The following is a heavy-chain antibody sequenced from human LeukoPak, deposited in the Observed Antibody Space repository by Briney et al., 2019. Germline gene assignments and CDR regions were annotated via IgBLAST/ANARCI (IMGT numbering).Heavy chain of an antibody. D-gene: IGHD3-22*01. CDR2: IYYSGST. J-gene: IGHJ3*02. CDR3: APQRAYYYDSSGRILGDAFDI. Sequence: SETLSLTCTVSGGSISSSSYYWGWIRQPPGKGLEWIGSIYYSGSTYYNPSLKSRVTISVDTSKNQFSLKLSSVTAADTAVYYCAPQRAYYYDSSGRILGDAFDIWAQGTMVTVFS. CDR1: GGSISSSSYY. V-gene: IGHV4-39*01.